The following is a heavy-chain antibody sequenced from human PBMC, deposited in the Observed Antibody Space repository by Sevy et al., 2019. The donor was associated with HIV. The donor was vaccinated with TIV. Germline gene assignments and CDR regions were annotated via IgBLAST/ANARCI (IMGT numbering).Heavy chain of an antibody. CDR3: ARHPLRTTAIFDY. CDR1: GGSISSSSYY. CDR2: IYYSGST. V-gene: IGHV4-39*01. D-gene: IGHD2-21*02. J-gene: IGHJ4*02. Sequence: SETLSLTCTVSGGSISSSSYYWGWIRQPPGKGLEWIGSIYYSGSTYYNPSLKSRVTISVDTSKNQFSLKLSSVTAADTAVDYCARHPLRTTAIFDYWGQGTLVTVSS.